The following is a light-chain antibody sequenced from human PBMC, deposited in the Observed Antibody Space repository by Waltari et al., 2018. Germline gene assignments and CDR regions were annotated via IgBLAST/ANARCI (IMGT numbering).Light chain of an antibody. Sequence: DIHLTQSPSFLSASVGDRVTFTCRASQAISSYLAWYQQKPGNAPKLLIYAASTLQSGVPSRFSGSGSGTEFTFTISSLQPEDFATYYCQLLNNYPPITFGQGTRLEI. CDR1: QAISSY. J-gene: IGKJ5*01. V-gene: IGKV1-9*01. CDR3: QLLNNYPPIT. CDR2: AAS.